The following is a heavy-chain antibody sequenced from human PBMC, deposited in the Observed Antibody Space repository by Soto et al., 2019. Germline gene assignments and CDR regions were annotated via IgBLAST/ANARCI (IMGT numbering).Heavy chain of an antibody. J-gene: IGHJ4*02. CDR2: ISYDGSNK. V-gene: IGHV3-30-3*01. Sequence: QVQLVESGGGVVQPGRSLRLSCAASGFTFSSYAMHWVRQAPGKGLEWVAVISYDGSNKYYADSVKGRFTISRDNSKNTLYLQMNSLRAEDTAVYYCARDRGPLLGSLDYWGQGNLVTVSS. D-gene: IGHD2-15*01. CDR3: ARDRGPLLGSLDY. CDR1: GFTFSSYA.